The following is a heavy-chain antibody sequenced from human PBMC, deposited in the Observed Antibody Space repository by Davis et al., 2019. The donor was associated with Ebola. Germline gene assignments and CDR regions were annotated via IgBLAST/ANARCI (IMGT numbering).Heavy chain of an antibody. CDR1: GGSISSSNW. J-gene: IGHJ6*04. CDR3: ARDGIGWELPLGLDV. V-gene: IGHV4-4*02. CDR2: IYHSGST. D-gene: IGHD1-26*01. Sequence: MPSETLSLTCAVSGGSISSSNWWRWVRQPPGKGLEWIGEIYHSGSTNYNPSLKSRVTISVDKSKNHFSLKLSSVTAADTAVYYCARDGIGWELPLGLDVWGKGTTVTVSS.